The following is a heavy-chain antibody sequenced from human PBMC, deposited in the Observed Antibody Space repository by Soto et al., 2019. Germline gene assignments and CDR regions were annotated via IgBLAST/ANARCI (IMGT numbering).Heavy chain of an antibody. CDR1: GGSFSGYY. V-gene: IGHV4-59*08. CDR2: IYYSGST. D-gene: IGHD7-27*01. J-gene: IGHJ4*02. Sequence: SETLSLTCAVYGGSFSGYYWSWIRQPPGKGLEWIGYIYYSGSTNYNPSLKSRVTISVDTSKNQISLKLSSVTAADTAVYYCARRSTRLTGEDYWGQGTLVTVSS. CDR3: ARRSTRLTGEDY.